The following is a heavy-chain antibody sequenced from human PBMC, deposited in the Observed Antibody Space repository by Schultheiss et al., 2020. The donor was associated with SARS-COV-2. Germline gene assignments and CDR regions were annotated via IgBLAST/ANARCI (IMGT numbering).Heavy chain of an antibody. CDR2: IIPIFGTA. V-gene: IGHV1-2*02. CDR1: GYTFTGYY. CDR3: ARAPPPGCSGGSCYPY. D-gene: IGHD2-15*01. J-gene: IGHJ4*02. Sequence: ASVKVSCKASGYTFTGYYMHWVRQAPGQGLEWMGGIIPIFGTANYAQKFQGRVTMTRNTSISTAYMELSSLRSEDTAVYYCARAPPPGCSGGSCYPYWGQGTLVTVSS.